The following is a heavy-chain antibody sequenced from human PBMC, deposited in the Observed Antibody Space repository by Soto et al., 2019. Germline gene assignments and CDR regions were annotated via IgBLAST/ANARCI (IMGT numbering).Heavy chain of an antibody. CDR2: IYYSGST. CDR3: ARVDLGGIAVAGTSEVYYYGMDV. V-gene: IGHV4-31*03. J-gene: IGHJ6*02. D-gene: IGHD6-19*01. CDR1: GGSISSGGYY. Sequence: SETLSLTCTVSGGSISSGGYYWSWIRQHPGKGLEWIGYIYYSGSTYYNPSLKSRVTISVDTSKNQFSLKLSSVTAADTAVYYCARVDLGGIAVAGTSEVYYYGMDVSGQGTTVTVSS.